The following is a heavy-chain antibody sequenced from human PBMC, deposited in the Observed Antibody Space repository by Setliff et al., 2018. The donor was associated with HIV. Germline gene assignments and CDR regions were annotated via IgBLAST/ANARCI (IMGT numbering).Heavy chain of an antibody. J-gene: IGHJ3*01. CDR1: GGSFGGYY. CDR3: ARDDSIVLVPAIMRGDGFDF. Sequence: SETLSLTCVVYGGSFGGYYWSWIRQPPGKGLEWIGEINHHKHTNYNPSLKSRVTMSVDTSKNQFSLKLSSVTAADTAVYYCARDDSIVLVPAIMRGDGFDFWGQGTMVTVSS. CDR2: INHHKHT. V-gene: IGHV4-34*01. D-gene: IGHD2-2*01.